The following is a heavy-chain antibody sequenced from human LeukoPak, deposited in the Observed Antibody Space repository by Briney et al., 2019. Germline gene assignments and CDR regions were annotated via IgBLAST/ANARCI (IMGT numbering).Heavy chain of an antibody. CDR3: ARDSKGYYYYMDV. V-gene: IGHV3-20*04. CDR1: GFTFDDYG. CDR2: INWNSGST. J-gene: IGHJ6*03. Sequence: GGSLRLSCAASGFTFDDYGMNWVRQAPGKGLEWVSGINWNSGSTTYADSVKGRFTISRDNAKNSLYLKMNSLRAEDTALYYCARDSKGYYYYMDVWGKGTPVTVSS.